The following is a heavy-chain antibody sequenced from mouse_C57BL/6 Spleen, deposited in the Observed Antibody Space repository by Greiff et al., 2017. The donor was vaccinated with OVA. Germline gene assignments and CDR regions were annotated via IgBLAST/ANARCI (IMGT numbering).Heavy chain of an antibody. J-gene: IGHJ4*01. CDR2: ISSGGSYT. V-gene: IGHV5-6*01. Sequence: EVQLVESGGDLVKPGGSLKLSCAASGFTFSSYGMSWVRQTPDKRLEWVATISSGGSYTYYPDSVKGRFTISRDNAKNTLYLQMSSLKSEDTAMYYCARGDWAMDYWGQGTSVTVSS. CDR1: GFTFSSYG. CDR3: ARGDWAMDY. D-gene: IGHD4-1*01.